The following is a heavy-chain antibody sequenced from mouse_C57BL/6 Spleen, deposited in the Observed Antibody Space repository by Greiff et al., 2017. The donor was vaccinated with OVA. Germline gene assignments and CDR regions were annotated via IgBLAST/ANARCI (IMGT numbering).Heavy chain of an antibody. D-gene: IGHD4-1*01. V-gene: IGHV1-72*01. CDR1: GYTFTSYW. CDR2: IDPNSGGT. J-gene: IGHJ2*01. CDR3: ARSGTGAFGY. Sequence: QVQLQQPGAELVKPGASVKLSCKASGYTFTSYWMHWVKQRPGRGLEWSGRIDPNSGGTKYNEKFKSKATLTVDKPSSTAYMQLSSLTSDDSAVYYCARSGTGAFGYWGQGTTLTVSS.